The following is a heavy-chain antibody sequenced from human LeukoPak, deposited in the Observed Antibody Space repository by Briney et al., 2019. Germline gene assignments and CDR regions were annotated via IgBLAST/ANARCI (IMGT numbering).Heavy chain of an antibody. V-gene: IGHV3-30*18. J-gene: IGHJ4*02. D-gene: IGHD6-13*01. Sequence: GGSLRLSCAASGFTFSSYGMHWVRQAPGKGLEWVAVISYDGSNKYYADSVKGRFTISRDNSKNTPYLQMNSLRAEDTAVYYCAKDRGQYSSSWYADYWGQGTLVTVSS. CDR3: AKDRGQYSSSWYADY. CDR2: ISYDGSNK. CDR1: GFTFSSYG.